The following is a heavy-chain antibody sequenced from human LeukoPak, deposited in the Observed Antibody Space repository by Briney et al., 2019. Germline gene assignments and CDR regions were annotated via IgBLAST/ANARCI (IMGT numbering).Heavy chain of an antibody. CDR3: ARVSSTIWGIDY. D-gene: IGHD6-13*01. CDR2: INPNSGGT. CDR1: GYTFTGYY. Sequence: EASVKVSCKASGYTFTGYYVHWVRQAPGQGLEWMGWINPNSGGTVYAQKFQGRVTMTGDTSISTAYMDLSRLTSDDTAVYYCARVSSTIWGIDYWGQGTLVTVSS. J-gene: IGHJ4*02. V-gene: IGHV1-2*02.